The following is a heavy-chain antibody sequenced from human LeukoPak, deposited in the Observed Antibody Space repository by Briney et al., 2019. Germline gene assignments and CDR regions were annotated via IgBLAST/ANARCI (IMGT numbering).Heavy chain of an antibody. Sequence: PSETLSLTCSVSGDSINSSGNYWGWIRQPPGKALEWIGSISYSGMTYYNPSLKSRVATSLDTSQNQVSLKLISLTAADTAIYYCARRFDFWGQGTLVTVSS. CDR1: GDSINSSGNY. V-gene: IGHV4-39*07. CDR2: ISYSGMT. CDR3: ARRFDF. J-gene: IGHJ4*02.